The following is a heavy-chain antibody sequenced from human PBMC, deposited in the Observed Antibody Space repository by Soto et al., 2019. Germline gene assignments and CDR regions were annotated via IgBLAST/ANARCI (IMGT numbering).Heavy chain of an antibody. D-gene: IGHD2-15*01. CDR3: ARGGCSGGSCYPPRAHLRFDP. Sequence: SETLSLTCTVSGSSSSSSSCYGRWIRQPPGKGRGWSGGIYYSGSTYYNPSLKSRVTISVDTSKNQFSLKLSSVTAADTAVYYCARGGCSGGSCYPPRAHLRFDPSGQGTLVTVSS. CDR1: GSSSSSSSCY. J-gene: IGHJ5*02. CDR2: IYYSGST. V-gene: IGHV4-39*07.